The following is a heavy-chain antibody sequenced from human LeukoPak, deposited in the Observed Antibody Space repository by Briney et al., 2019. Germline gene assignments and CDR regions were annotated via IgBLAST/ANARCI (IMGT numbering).Heavy chain of an antibody. Sequence: ASVKVSCKASGYTFTSYGISGVRQAPGQGLEWMGWISAYNGNTNYAQKLQGRVTMTTDTSTSTAYMELRSLRSDDTAVYYCAREMVRGVIMGGSDYWGQGTLVTVSS. J-gene: IGHJ4*02. CDR2: ISAYNGNT. CDR1: GYTFTSYG. V-gene: IGHV1-18*01. CDR3: AREMVRGVIMGGSDY. D-gene: IGHD3-10*01.